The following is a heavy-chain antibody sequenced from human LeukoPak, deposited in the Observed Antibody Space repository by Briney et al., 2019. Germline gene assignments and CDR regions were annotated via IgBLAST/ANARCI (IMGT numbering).Heavy chain of an antibody. V-gene: IGHV4-34*01. CDR2: INPSGRT. CDR3: ARLSGYHFDY. J-gene: IGHJ4*02. Sequence: KPSETLSLTCGVYSGSLSDKYWSWIRQPPGKGLEWIGEINPSGRTNYNPSLKSRVTMSIDTSKNQFSLKLRSVTAADTAVYYCARLSGYHFDYWGQGALVTVSS. CDR1: SGSLSDKY. D-gene: IGHD5-12*01.